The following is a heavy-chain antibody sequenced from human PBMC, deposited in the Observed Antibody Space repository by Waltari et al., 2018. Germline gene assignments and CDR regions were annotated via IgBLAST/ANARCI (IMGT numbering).Heavy chain of an antibody. V-gene: IGHV3-30*02. D-gene: IGHD6-6*01. CDR3: AXXKLKRSSSWGVDY. Sequence: QVQLVESGGGVVQPGXXXRLSCAASGFTFSNYGMHWVRRAPGKGLGWVAFIXNYGSNENYVDSVKGRFTISRDNSKNTLYLXINGLRAEDXAVYYCAXXKLKRSSSWGVDYWXXGTQVTVSS. J-gene: IGHJ4*02. CDR1: GFTFSNYG. CDR2: IXNYGSNE.